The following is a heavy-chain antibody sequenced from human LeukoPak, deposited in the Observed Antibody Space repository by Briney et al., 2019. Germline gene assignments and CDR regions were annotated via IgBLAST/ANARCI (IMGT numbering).Heavy chain of an antibody. Sequence: ASVKVSCKASGYTLTSYYMHWLRQAPGQGLEWMGWMNPNSGNTGYAQKFQGRVTMTRNTSISTAYMELSSLRSEDTAVYYCARSYYYGSLDAFDIWGQGTMVTVSS. J-gene: IGHJ3*02. D-gene: IGHD3-10*01. V-gene: IGHV1-8*02. CDR2: MNPNSGNT. CDR1: GYTLTSYY. CDR3: ARSYYYGSLDAFDI.